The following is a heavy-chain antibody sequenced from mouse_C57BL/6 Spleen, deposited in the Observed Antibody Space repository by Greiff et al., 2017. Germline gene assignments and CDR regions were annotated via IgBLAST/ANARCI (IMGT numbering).Heavy chain of an antibody. CDR1: GYAFSSYW. CDR2: IYPGDGDT. V-gene: IGHV1-80*01. Sequence: VQLQESGAELVKPGASVKISCKASGYAFSSYWMNWVKQRPGKGLEWIGQIYPGDGDTNYNGKFKGKATLTADKSSSTAYMQLSSLTSEDSAVYFCARSVGNYLYYAMDYWGQGTSVTVSS. D-gene: IGHD2-1*01. J-gene: IGHJ4*01. CDR3: ARSVGNYLYYAMDY.